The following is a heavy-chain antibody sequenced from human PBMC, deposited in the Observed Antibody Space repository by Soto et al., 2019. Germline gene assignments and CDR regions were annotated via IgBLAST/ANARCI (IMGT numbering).Heavy chain of an antibody. CDR1: GFTFSNAW. J-gene: IGHJ3*01. D-gene: IGHD1-26*01. CDR2: IKSKTDGGTT. V-gene: IGHV3-15*01. CDR3: TTVLVGATTFRPH. Sequence: PGGSLRLSCAASGFTFSNAWMSWVRQAPGKGLEWVGRIKSKTDGGTTDYAAPVKGRFTISRDDSKNTLYLQMNSLKTEDTAVYYCTTVLVGATTFRPHWGQGTMVTVSS.